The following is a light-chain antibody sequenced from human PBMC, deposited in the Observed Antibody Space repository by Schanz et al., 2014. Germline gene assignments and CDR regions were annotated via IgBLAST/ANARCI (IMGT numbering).Light chain of an antibody. CDR3: QQYNNWPPWT. CDR1: QSVSSSY. V-gene: IGKV3-20*01. CDR2: GAS. Sequence: EIVLTQSPGTLSLSPGERATLSCRASQSVSSSYLAWYQQKPGQAPRLLIYGASSRATGIPDRFSASGSGTGFTLTISSLQSEDFAVYYCQQYNNWPPWTFGQGTKVEIK. J-gene: IGKJ1*01.